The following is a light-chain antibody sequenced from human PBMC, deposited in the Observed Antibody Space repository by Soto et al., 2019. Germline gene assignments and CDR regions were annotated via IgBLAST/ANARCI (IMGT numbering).Light chain of an antibody. CDR2: DVT. CDR1: SSDVGGYNF. Sequence: QSALTRPASVSGSPGQSITISCTGTSSDVGGYNFVSWYQQHPGKAPKLMIYDVTNRPSGVSNRFSGSKSDNTASLTISGLQAEDEADYYCSSYTSSSTLVLFGGGTKLTVL. V-gene: IGLV2-14*03. J-gene: IGLJ2*01. CDR3: SSYTSSSTLVL.